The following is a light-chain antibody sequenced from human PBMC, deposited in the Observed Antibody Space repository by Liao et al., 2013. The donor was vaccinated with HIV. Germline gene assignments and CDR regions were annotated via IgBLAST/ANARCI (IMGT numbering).Light chain of an antibody. CDR1: KLGNKY. J-gene: IGLJ1*01. CDR3: QTWDNSTPV. V-gene: IGLV3-1*01. CDR2: HDT. Sequence: SYELTQPPSVSVSPGQAATITCSGDKLGNKYASWYQQKPGQSPVLVIYHDTERPSGIPERFSGSNSGNTATLTISGTQTMDEADYYCQTWDNSTPVFGTGTKVTVL.